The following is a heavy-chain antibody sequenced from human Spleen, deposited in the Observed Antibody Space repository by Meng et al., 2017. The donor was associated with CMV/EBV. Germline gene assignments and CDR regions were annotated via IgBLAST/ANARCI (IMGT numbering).Heavy chain of an antibody. Sequence: SGGSVSTGSYDWSLIRQPRGKGLEWIGYIYYSGSTNYNPSLKSRVTISLDTSKSQFSLKLSSLTAADTAVYYCARWQQLARGWFDPWGQGTLVTVSS. J-gene: IGHJ5*02. D-gene: IGHD6-13*01. CDR1: GGSVSTGSYD. V-gene: IGHV4-61*01. CDR3: ARWQQLARGWFDP. CDR2: IYYSGST.